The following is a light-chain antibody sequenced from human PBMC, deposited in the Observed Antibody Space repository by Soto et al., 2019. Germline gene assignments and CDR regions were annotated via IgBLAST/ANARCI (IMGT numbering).Light chain of an antibody. CDR2: TND. J-gene: IGLJ2*01. V-gene: IGLV1-44*01. CDR1: SSNIGRNA. CDR3: ATWDDSLDGPV. Sequence: QSVLTQPPSASGAPGQRVTISCSGSSSNIGRNAVNWYRQLPGTAPRLLIYTNDLRPSGVPDRFSASGSGTSASLAISGLQSEDEANFYCATWDDSLDGPVFGGGTKLTVL.